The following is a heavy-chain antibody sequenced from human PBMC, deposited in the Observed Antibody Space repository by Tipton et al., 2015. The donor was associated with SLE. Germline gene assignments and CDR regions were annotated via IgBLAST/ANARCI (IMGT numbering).Heavy chain of an antibody. CDR3: ARYLDWKYTFIDF. J-gene: IGHJ4*02. CDR1: GGSFSGYY. CDR2: INHSGST. D-gene: IGHD3-9*01. V-gene: IGHV4-34*01. Sequence: TLSLTCTVYGGSFSGYYWSWIRQPPGKGLEWIGEINHSGSTNYNPSLKSRVTISGDTSEKQVSLKLTSVTAADTAVYYCARYLDWKYTFIDFWGQGSLVTVSS.